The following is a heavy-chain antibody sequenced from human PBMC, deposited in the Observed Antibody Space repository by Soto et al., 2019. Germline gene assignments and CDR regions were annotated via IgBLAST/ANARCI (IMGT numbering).Heavy chain of an antibody. CDR2: IDPSDSYT. CDR1: GYIFTSYW. J-gene: IGHJ4*02. Sequence: PGESLKISCKGSGYIFTSYWISCVRQMPGKGLEWMGMIDPSDSYTNYSPSFQGHVTISADKSISTAYLQWSRLKASETAMYYCARHPLQVPYCSSTSCYNSQDYYFDYWRQGPLVTVSS. CDR3: ARHPLQVPYCSSTSCYNSQDYYFDY. V-gene: IGHV5-10-1*01. D-gene: IGHD2-2*02.